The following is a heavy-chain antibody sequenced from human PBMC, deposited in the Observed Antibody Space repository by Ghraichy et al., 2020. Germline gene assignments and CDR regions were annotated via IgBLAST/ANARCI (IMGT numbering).Heavy chain of an antibody. J-gene: IGHJ2*01. D-gene: IGHD6-13*01. Sequence: SETLSLTCTVSGGSISNNYWSWIRQPPGKGLEWIAYIYYSGTTNYNPSLKSRVTISVDTSKNQFSLKLSSVTAADTALYYCASLGAAGGSTDYWYFDIWGRGTLVTVSS. CDR3: ASLGAAGGSTDYWYFDI. V-gene: IGHV4-59*01. CDR1: GGSISNNY. CDR2: IYYSGTT.